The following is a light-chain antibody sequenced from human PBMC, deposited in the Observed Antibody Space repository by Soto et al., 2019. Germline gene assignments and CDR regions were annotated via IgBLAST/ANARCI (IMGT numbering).Light chain of an antibody. CDR2: AAS. CDR3: QQTHAVPLT. V-gene: IGKV1-39*01. Sequence: DVQMTQSPSSLSASVGYIFTIACRASQPIGNYLNWYQQKPGEAPKVLIFAASSLRSGVPSRLSGSGYGTDLTITINNLNTEDSATYYCQQTHAVPLTFGHGTRLEIK. J-gene: IGKJ5*01. CDR1: QPIGNY.